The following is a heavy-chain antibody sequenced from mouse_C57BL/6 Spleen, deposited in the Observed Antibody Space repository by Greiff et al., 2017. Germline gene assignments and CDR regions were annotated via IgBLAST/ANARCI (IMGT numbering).Heavy chain of an antibody. Sequence: DVMLVESGGGLVKPGGSLKLSCAASGFTFSSYAMSWVRQTPEKRLEWVATISDGGSYTYYPDNVKGRFTISRDNAKNNLYLQMSHLKSEDTAMYYCARDLDGSSPDYWGQGTTLTVSS. J-gene: IGHJ2*01. V-gene: IGHV5-4*01. CDR2: ISDGGSYT. CDR1: GFTFSSYA. D-gene: IGHD1-1*01. CDR3: ARDLDGSSPDY.